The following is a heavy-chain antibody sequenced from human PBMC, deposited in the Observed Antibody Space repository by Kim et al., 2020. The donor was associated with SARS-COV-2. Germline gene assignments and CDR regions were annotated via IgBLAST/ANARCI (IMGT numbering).Heavy chain of an antibody. CDR2: ISGSGGST. J-gene: IGHJ6*02. CDR1: GFTFSSYA. V-gene: IGHV3-23*01. CDR3: AKELPDSGSYDKYYYGMDV. D-gene: IGHD3-10*01. Sequence: GGSLRLSCAASGFTFSSYAMSWVRQAPGKGLEWVSAISGSGGSTYYADSVKGRFTISRDNSKNTLYLQMNSLRAEDTAVYYCAKELPDSGSYDKYYYGMDVWGQGTTVTVSS.